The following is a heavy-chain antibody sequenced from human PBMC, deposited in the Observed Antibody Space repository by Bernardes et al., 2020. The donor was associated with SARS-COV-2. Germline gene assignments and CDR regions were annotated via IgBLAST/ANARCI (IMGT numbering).Heavy chain of an antibody. J-gene: IGHJ5*02. CDR2: IYYSGST. CDR3: ARGIPQSITIFGVVIPGNWFDP. D-gene: IGHD3-3*01. Sequence: SETLSVTCTVSGGSISSGGYYWSWIRQHPGKGLEWIGYIYYSGSTYYNPSLTSRFTISVATSKNQFSLKLSSVTAADTAVYYCARGIPQSITIFGVVIPGNWFDPWGQGTLVTVSS. V-gene: IGHV4-31*03. CDR1: GGSISSGGYY.